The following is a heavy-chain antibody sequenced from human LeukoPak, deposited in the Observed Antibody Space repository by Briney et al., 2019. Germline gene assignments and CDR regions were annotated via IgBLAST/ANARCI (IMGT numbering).Heavy chain of an antibody. CDR2: ISKDGSDK. J-gene: IGHJ4*02. CDR1: GFTFSDYA. Sequence: HPGGSLRLSCAASGFTFSDYAMHWVRQAPGKALEWVAVISKDGSDKYYPGSVRGRFTISRDNSKNTIYLQMDSLRAEDTAIYYCARDYWWNYDYWGQGTLVTVSS. V-gene: IGHV3-30-3*01. D-gene: IGHD1-7*01. CDR3: ARDYWWNYDY.